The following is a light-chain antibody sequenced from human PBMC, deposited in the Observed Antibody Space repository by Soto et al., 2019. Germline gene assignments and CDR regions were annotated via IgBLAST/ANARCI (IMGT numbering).Light chain of an antibody. CDR3: QQRSNWHPLT. CDR2: DAS. V-gene: IGKV3-11*01. Sequence: EIVLTQTPATLSLSPWERATLSCRASQHVSSYLAWYQQKPGQAPRLLLYDASTRATGIAARFSGSGSGTDFTLPISSLEPEDFAVYYCQQRSNWHPLTFGGGTKVDIK. CDR1: QHVSSY. J-gene: IGKJ4*01.